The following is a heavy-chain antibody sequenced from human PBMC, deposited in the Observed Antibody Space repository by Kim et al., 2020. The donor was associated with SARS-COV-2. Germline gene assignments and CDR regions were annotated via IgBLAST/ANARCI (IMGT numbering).Heavy chain of an antibody. D-gene: IGHD1-26*01. CDR1: GFTVTSNY. CDR2: IYSGGTT. CDR3: AREGATLRSFNNYFQY. J-gene: IGHJ4*02. Sequence: GGSLRLSCAASGFTVTSNYMSWVRQAPGKGLEWVSVIYSGGTTYYADSVKGRFTISRDISKNMLYLQMNSLRDEDTAVYYCAREGATLRSFNNYFQYWGQGTLVTVSS. V-gene: IGHV3-66*01.